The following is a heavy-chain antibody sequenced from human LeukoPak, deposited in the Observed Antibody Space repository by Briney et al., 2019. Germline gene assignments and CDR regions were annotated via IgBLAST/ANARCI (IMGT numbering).Heavy chain of an antibody. V-gene: IGHV4-4*07. J-gene: IGHJ4*02. CDR1: GGSISNYY. CDR2: IYTTGST. Sequence: SETLSLTCTVFGGSISNYYWSWIRQPAGKGLEWIGRIYTTGSTSYNPSLESRVILSLDTSKNQFSLKLTSVTAADTAAYYCARGQIVGATALDYWGQGTLVTVSS. D-gene: IGHD1-26*01. CDR3: ARGQIVGATALDY.